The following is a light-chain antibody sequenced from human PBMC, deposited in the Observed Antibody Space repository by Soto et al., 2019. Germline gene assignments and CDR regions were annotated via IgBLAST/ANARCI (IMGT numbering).Light chain of an antibody. CDR1: QSVRSS. CDR2: DAS. CDR3: QQYNSWPET. V-gene: IGKV3-15*01. Sequence: EIVLTQSPGTLSLSPGARATLSCRASQSVRSSLAWYQQKPGQAPRLFIYDASTRATGIPARFTGSGSGTEFTLTISSLQSEDFAVYYCQQYNSWPETFGQGTKVDIK. J-gene: IGKJ1*01.